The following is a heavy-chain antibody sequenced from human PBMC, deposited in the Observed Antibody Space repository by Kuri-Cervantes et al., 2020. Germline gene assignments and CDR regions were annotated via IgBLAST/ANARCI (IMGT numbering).Heavy chain of an antibody. D-gene: IGHD2-21*01. CDR3: ARYSDAATAFDY. CDR2: IYHSGST. CDR1: GYSISSDYY. J-gene: IGHJ4*02. V-gene: IGHV4-38-2*01. Sequence: SETLSLTCAVSGYSISSDYYWGWIRQPPGKGLEWIGTIYHSGSTYYNPSLKSRVTISVDRSKSQFSLKLSSVTAADTAVYYCARYSDAATAFDYWGQGTLVTVSS.